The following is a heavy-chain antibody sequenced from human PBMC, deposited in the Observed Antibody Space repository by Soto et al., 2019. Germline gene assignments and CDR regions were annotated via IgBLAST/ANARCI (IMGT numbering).Heavy chain of an antibody. V-gene: IGHV3-9*01. J-gene: IGHJ3*02. CDR3: AKEYCSGGSCQIGDAFDI. CDR1: GFTFDDYA. Sequence: GGSLRLSCAASGFTFDDYAMHWVRQAPGKGLEWVSGISWNSGSIGYADSVKGRFTISRDNAKNSLYLQMNSLRAEDTALYYCAKEYCSGGSCQIGDAFDIWGQGTMVTVSS. D-gene: IGHD2-15*01. CDR2: ISWNSGSI.